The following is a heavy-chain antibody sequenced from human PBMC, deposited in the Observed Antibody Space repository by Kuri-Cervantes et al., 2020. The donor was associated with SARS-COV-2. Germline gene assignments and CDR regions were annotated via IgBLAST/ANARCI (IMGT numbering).Heavy chain of an antibody. J-gene: IGHJ6*02. D-gene: IGHD2-2*02. CDR3: AHLLGYCSSTSCYSMDV. CDR1: GFSLSTTGEG. Sequence: SGPTLVKPTQTLTLTCTFSGFSLSTTGEGVGWIRQPPGKAPEWLALIYWDDDKRYSPSLKSRLTITKDTSKNQVVLTMTNMDPVDTATYYCAHLLGYCSSTSCYSMDVWGQGTTVTVSS. V-gene: IGHV2-5*02. CDR2: IYWDDDK.